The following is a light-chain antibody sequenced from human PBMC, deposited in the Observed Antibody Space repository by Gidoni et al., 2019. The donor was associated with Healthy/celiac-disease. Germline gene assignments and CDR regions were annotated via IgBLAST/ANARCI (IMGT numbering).Light chain of an antibody. CDR1: QSISSY. J-gene: IGKJ5*01. CDR2: AAS. V-gene: IGKV1-39*01. CDR3: QKSYSTPPIT. Sequence: DVQLTQPPSSLSASVGVRITITCRASQSISSYLNWYQQKPGKAPKLLIYAASSLQSGVPSRFSGSGSGTDVTLTISSMQHEDFATYYCQKSYSTPPITFGQGTQLEIK.